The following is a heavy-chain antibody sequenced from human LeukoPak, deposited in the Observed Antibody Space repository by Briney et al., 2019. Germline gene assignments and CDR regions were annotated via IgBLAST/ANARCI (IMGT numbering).Heavy chain of an antibody. Sequence: ASVKVSCKASGYTFSSYDINWVRQATGQGLEWMGWMNPNSGNTGYAQKFQGRVTMTRNTSISTAYMELSSLRSEDTAVYYCARGGSSGWYSYYYYYMDVWGKGTTVTISS. CDR1: GYTFSSYD. CDR3: ARGGSSGWYSYYYYYMDV. J-gene: IGHJ6*03. V-gene: IGHV1-8*02. D-gene: IGHD6-19*01. CDR2: MNPNSGNT.